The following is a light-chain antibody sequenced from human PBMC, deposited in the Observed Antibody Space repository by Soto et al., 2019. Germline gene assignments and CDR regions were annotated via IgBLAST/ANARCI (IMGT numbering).Light chain of an antibody. CDR1: SSDLGDVGDSKY. CDR2: EVT. J-gene: IGLJ1*01. V-gene: IGLV2-8*01. Sequence: QSALTQPPSASGSPGQSVTISCTGISSDLGDVGDSKYVSWYQQYPGKAPKLMIYEVTKRPSGVPDRFSGSKSGNTASLTVSGLQAEDEADYYCIGGKHNRVFGTGTKVTVL. CDR3: IGGKHNRV.